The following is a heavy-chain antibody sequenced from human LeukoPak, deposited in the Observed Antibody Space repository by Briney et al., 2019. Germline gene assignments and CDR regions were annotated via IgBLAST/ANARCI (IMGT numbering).Heavy chain of an antibody. CDR2: IYHSGST. CDR3: ARRGTYYDFWSGYYLYYFDY. J-gene: IGHJ4*02. D-gene: IGHD3-3*01. V-gene: IGHV4-30-2*01. CDR1: GGSISSGGYS. Sequence: PSETLSLTCAVSGGSISSGGYSWSWIRQPPGKGLEWIGYIYHSGSTYYNPSLKSRVTISVDRSKNQFSLKLSSVTAADTAVYYCARRGTYYDFWSGYYLYYFDYWGQGTLVTVSS.